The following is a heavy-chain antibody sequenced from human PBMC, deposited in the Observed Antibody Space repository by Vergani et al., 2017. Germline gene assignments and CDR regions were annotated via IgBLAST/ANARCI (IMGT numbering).Heavy chain of an antibody. CDR2: INPSGGST. Sequence: QVQLVQSGAEVKKPGASVKVSCKASGYTFTSYYMHWVRQAPGQGLEWMGIINPSGGSTSYAQKFQGRVTMTRDTSTSTVYMELSSLRSEDTAVYYCARVGGVAAGKGXFDPWGQGTLVTVSS. CDR3: ARVGGVAAGKGXFDP. J-gene: IGHJ5*02. CDR1: GYTFTSYY. D-gene: IGHD6-13*01. V-gene: IGHV1-46*01.